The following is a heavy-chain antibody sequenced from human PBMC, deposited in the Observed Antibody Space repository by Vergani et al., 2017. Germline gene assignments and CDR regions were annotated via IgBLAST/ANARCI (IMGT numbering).Heavy chain of an antibody. CDR3: ARDWPDYYGSGSPTLY. D-gene: IGHD3-10*01. Sequence: EVQLVESGGGLVKPGGSLRLSCAASGFTFSSYSMNWVRQAPGKGLEWVSSISSSSSYIYYADSVKGRFTISRDNANNSLYLQMNSLRAEDTAVYYCARDWPDYYGSGSPTLYWGQGTLVTVSS. J-gene: IGHJ4*02. CDR1: GFTFSSYS. CDR2: ISSSSSYI. V-gene: IGHV3-21*01.